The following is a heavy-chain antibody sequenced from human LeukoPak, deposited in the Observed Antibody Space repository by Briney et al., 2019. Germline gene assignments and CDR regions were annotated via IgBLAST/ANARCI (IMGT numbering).Heavy chain of an antibody. Sequence: GGSLRLSCAASGFTFSSYWMSWVRQAPGKGLEWVANIKQDGSEKYYVDSVKGRFTISRDNAKNSLYLQMNSLRAEDTAAYYCASSKAAAGTRYYYGMDVWGQGTTVTVSS. CDR2: IKQDGSEK. V-gene: IGHV3-7*02. CDR3: ASSKAAAGTRYYYGMDV. D-gene: IGHD6-13*01. J-gene: IGHJ6*02. CDR1: GFTFSSYW.